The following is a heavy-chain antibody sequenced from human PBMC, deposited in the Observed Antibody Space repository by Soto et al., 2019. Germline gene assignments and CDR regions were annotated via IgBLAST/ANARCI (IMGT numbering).Heavy chain of an antibody. Sequence: VQLVESGGGLVEPGGSLRLSCAASGFTFSDHYMDWVRQAPGKGLEWIGRVRNKANSYTTEYAASVRGRFIVSRDDSKNSLYLQMNSLKTEDTAMYYCVRNLASGGTYYFDYWGQGTLVTVSS. CDR2: VRNKANSYTT. V-gene: IGHV3-72*01. CDR3: VRNLASGGTYYFDY. J-gene: IGHJ4*02. CDR1: GFTFSDHY. D-gene: IGHD2-15*01.